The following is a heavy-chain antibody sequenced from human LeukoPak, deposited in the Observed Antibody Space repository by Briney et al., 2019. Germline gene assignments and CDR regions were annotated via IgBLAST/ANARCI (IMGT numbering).Heavy chain of an antibody. CDR2: IWSDGNNR. D-gene: IGHD2-8*02. Sequence: GGSLRLSCAASGFTFRDYGMHWVRQATGKGLEWVSFIWSDGNNRFYADSVKGRFTISRDNSKNMLYLQMDTLRAEDTALYYCAKDPGASVSGFHMDVWGKGTTVIVSS. CDR1: GFTFRDYG. J-gene: IGHJ6*03. CDR3: AKDPGASVSGFHMDV. V-gene: IGHV3-30*02.